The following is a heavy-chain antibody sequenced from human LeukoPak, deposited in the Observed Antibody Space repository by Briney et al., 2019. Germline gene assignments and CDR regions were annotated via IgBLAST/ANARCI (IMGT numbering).Heavy chain of an antibody. CDR2: ISGSGGST. D-gene: IGHD3-3*01. J-gene: IGHJ6*02. CDR1: GFTFSSYS. Sequence: GGSLRLSCAASGFTFSSYSMNWVRQAPGKGLEWVSAISGSGGSTYYADSVKGRFTISRDNSKNTLYLQMNSLRAEDTAVYYCATAGYDSNYYYGMDVWGQGTTVTVSS. CDR3: ATAGYDSNYYYGMDV. V-gene: IGHV3-23*01.